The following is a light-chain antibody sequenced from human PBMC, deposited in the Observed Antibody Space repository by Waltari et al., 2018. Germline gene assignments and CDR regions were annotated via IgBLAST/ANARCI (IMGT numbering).Light chain of an antibody. CDR2: GNS. Sequence: QSVLTQPPSVSGAPGQRVTISCTGSSPNTGAGYDVHWYQQLPGTAPKLLIYGNSNRPSGVPDRFSGSKSGTSASLAITGLQAEDEADYYCQSYDSSLSGSYVFGTGTKVTVL. J-gene: IGLJ1*01. CDR3: QSYDSSLSGSYV. V-gene: IGLV1-40*01. CDR1: SPNTGAGYD.